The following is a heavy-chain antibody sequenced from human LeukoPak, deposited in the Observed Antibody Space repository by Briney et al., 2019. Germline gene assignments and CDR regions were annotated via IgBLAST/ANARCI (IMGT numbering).Heavy chain of an antibody. Sequence: TSETLSLTRPLSGGPVSNGYFYWSWLRQPPGKALEWIGYIYYTRTYYYTPSHGGRIRIAVETTKKQCSVKRNAMAAADTAVYCSARTQNHYGLGDYWSPGTLVTVSS. V-gene: IGHV4-61*01. CDR3: ARTQNHYGLGDY. CDR1: GGPVSNGYFY. J-gene: IGHJ4*02. CDR2: IYYTRTY. D-gene: IGHD3-10*01.